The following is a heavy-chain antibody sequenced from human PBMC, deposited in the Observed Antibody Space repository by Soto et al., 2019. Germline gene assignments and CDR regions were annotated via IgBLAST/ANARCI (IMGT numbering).Heavy chain of an antibody. Sequence: EVQLVESGGGLVKPGGSLRLSCAASGFTFSNAWMNWVRQAPGKGLEWVGRIKSKTDGGTTDYAAPVKGRFTISRDDSKNTLYLQMNSLKTEDTAVYYCTTFVVVPAASPRGQSGHLYYYYGMDVWGQGTTVTVSS. CDR1: GFTFSNAW. V-gene: IGHV3-15*07. J-gene: IGHJ6*02. CDR3: TTFVVVPAASPRGQSGHLYYYYGMDV. CDR2: IKSKTDGGTT. D-gene: IGHD2-2*01.